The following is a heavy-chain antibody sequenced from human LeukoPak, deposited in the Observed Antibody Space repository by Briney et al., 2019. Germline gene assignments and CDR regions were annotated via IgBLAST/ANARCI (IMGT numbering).Heavy chain of an antibody. CDR2: IKKDGSDK. V-gene: IGHV3-7*01. D-gene: IGHD2-2*01. J-gene: IGHJ4*02. Sequence: GGCLGLSCAASGFTFSSYWMTWVRQAPGKGLEWVANIKKDGSDKYYVDSVKGRFTISRDNAENSLFLQMNSLRAEDTAVYYCARWGTSWSEFDYWGQGALVTVSS. CDR1: GFTFSSYW. CDR3: ARWGTSWSEFDY.